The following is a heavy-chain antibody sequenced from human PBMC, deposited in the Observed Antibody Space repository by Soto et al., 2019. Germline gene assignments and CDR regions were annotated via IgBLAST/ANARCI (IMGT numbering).Heavy chain of an antibody. J-gene: IGHJ4*02. V-gene: IGHV3-30*18. CDR1: GFTFSSYG. D-gene: IGHD5-12*01. Sequence: PGGSLRLSGAASGFTFSSYGMHWVRQAPGKGLEWVAVISYDGSNKYYADSVKGRFTISRDNSKNTLYLQMNSLRAEDTAVYYCAKDPYSGYDPGHFDYWGQGTLVTVSS. CDR2: ISYDGSNK. CDR3: AKDPYSGYDPGHFDY.